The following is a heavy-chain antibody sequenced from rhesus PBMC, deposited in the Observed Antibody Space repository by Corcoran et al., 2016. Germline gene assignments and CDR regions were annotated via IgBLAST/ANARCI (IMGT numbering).Heavy chain of an antibody. Sequence: QVQLQASGPGVLKPSETLSLTCAVSGAPLTTSYFWGWIRQSPGKGLEGIAHIGGSSGSTNYNPSLKSRVTISKDTSKNQFSLNLISVTAADTAMYYCVRSGSSWASFANWGQGVLVTVSS. CDR1: GAPLTTSYF. J-gene: IGHJ4*01. CDR2: IGGSSGST. D-gene: IGHD6-13*01. V-gene: IGHV4-127*01. CDR3: VRSGSSWASFAN.